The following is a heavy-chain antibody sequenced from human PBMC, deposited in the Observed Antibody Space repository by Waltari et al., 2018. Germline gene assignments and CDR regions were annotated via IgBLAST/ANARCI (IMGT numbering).Heavy chain of an antibody. CDR2: IKSKTDGGTT. V-gene: IGHV3-15*01. CDR1: GFTFSNAW. CDR3: TTDDPSY. Sequence: EVQLVESGGGLVRPGGSLRLSCAASGFTFSNAWMSWVRQAPGKGLEWGGRIKSKTDGGTTDYAAPVKGRFTISRDDSKNTLYLQMNSLKTEDTAVYYCTTDDPSYWGQGTLVTVSS. J-gene: IGHJ4*02.